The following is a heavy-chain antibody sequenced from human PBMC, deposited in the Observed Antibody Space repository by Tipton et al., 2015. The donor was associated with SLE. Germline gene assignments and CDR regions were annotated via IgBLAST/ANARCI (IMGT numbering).Heavy chain of an antibody. CDR2: ISSSCSYI. CDR3: AKDISGDILTGSFDY. V-gene: IGHV3-21*04. J-gene: IGHJ4*02. D-gene: IGHD3-9*01. Sequence: SLRLSCAASGFTFSTYSMNWVRQAPGKGLEWVSSISSSCSYIYYADSVKGRFTISRDNAKNSLYLQMNSLRAEDTALYYCAKDISGDILTGSFDYWGQGTLVTVSS. CDR1: GFTFSTYS.